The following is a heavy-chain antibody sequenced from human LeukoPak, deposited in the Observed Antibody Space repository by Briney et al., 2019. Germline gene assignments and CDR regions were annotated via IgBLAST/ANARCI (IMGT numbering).Heavy chain of an antibody. Sequence: ASVKVSCKASGYTFTGYYMHWVRQAPGQGLEWMGWINPNSGVTNYGQKFQGRVTMTRDTYISTAYMELSSLRSDDTAVYYCAREPRGGQIDYWGQGTLVTVSS. CDR2: INPNSGVT. CDR3: AREPRGGQIDY. V-gene: IGHV1-2*02. CDR1: GYTFTGYY. D-gene: IGHD3-10*01. J-gene: IGHJ4*02.